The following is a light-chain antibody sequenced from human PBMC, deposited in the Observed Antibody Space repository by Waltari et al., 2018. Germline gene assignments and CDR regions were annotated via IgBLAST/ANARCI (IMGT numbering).Light chain of an antibody. CDR3: QQRNSYQWT. CDR1: HGISNY. Sequence: IQLTPSPSSLSAYVGDRVTITCRASHGISNYLAWYQQKPGNAPKLLIYAASTLQSGVPSRFSGSGSGTDFTLTISSLQPEDFATYYCQQRNSYQWTFGQGTKVEIK. CDR2: AAS. V-gene: IGKV1-9*01. J-gene: IGKJ1*01.